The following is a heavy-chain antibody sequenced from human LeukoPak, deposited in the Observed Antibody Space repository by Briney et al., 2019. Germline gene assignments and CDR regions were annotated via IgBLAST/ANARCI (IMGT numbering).Heavy chain of an antibody. J-gene: IGHJ4*02. CDR2: MNPNSGDT. CDR3: AREGQLTYTSYFDY. CDR1: GYTFTSYD. V-gene: IGHV1-8*01. Sequence: ASVKVSCKASGYTFTSYDINWVRQATGQGLEWMGWMNPNSGDTGYAQKFQGRVTMTRNTFISTAYMELSSLRSEDTAVYYCAREGQLTYTSYFDYWGQGTLVTVSS. D-gene: IGHD3-16*01.